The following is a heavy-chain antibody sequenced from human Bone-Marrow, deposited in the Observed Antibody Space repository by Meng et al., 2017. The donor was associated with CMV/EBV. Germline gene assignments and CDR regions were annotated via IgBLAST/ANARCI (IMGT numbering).Heavy chain of an antibody. D-gene: IGHD3-22*01. Sequence: GESLKISCAASGFTFSSYWMSWVRQAPGKGLEWVADIKQDGSEKYYVDSVKGRFTISRDNANNSLYLQMNSLRAEDTAVYYCARAPPYYYDSSGYYFTGDAFEIWGQGTMVTVSS. V-gene: IGHV3-7*01. CDR1: GFTFSSYW. J-gene: IGHJ3*02. CDR2: IKQDGSEK. CDR3: ARAPPYYYDSSGYYFTGDAFEI.